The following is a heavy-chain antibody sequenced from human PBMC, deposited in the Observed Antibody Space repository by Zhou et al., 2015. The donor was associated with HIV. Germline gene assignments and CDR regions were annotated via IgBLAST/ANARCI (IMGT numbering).Heavy chain of an antibody. J-gene: IGHJ6*02. D-gene: IGHD3-10*01. CDR1: GGTFSSDG. CDR2: IIPIFGTT. Sequence: QVQLVQSGAEVKKPGSSVKVSCKASGGTFSSDGITWVRQAPGQGLEWMGGIIPIFGTTNYGKKFQGRVTITADRSTTTAYMELRSLRSDDTAVYYCAKDRHFGSGSYTAMDVWGQGTTVTVS. CDR3: AKDRHFGSGSYTAMDV. V-gene: IGHV1-69*06.